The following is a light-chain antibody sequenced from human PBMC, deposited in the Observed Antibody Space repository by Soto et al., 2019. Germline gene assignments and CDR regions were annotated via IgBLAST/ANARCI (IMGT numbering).Light chain of an antibody. CDR1: QSISSY. Sequence: DIQITQSPSSLSESVGDRVTITCRASQSISSYLNWYQQKPGKAPKLLIYAASSLQSGVPSRFSGSGSGTDFTLTISSLQPEDFATYYCQQSYSTRLTFGGGTKVDIK. CDR2: AAS. V-gene: IGKV1-39*01. CDR3: QQSYSTRLT. J-gene: IGKJ4*01.